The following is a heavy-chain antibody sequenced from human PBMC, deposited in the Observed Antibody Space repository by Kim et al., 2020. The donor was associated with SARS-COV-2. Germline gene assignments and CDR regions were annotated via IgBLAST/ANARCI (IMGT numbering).Heavy chain of an antibody. CDR1: GGTFSSYA. D-gene: IGHD2-8*02. CDR3: ARVCASRTGGVCYGGYFDY. V-gene: IGHV1-69*13. J-gene: IGHJ4*02. CDR2: IIPIFGTA. Sequence: SVKVSCKASGGTFSSYAISWVRQAPGQGLEWMGGIIPIFGTANYAQKFQGRVTITADESTSTAYMELSSLRSEDTAVYYCARVCASRTGGVCYGGYFDYWGQGTLVTVSS.